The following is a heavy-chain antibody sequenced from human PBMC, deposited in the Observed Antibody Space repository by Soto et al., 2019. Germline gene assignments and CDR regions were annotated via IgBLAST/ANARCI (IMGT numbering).Heavy chain of an antibody. V-gene: IGHV1-2*02. CDR3: AADGFYSGYDYGDY. CDR1: GYTFTGYF. CDR2: INPNSGNT. D-gene: IGHD5-12*01. Sequence: ASVKVSCKASGYTFTGYFMHWVRQAPGQGLEWMGWINPNSGNTNYAQKFQERVTITRDMSTSTAYMELSSLRSEDTAVYYCAADGFYSGYDYGDYWGQGTLVTVS. J-gene: IGHJ4*02.